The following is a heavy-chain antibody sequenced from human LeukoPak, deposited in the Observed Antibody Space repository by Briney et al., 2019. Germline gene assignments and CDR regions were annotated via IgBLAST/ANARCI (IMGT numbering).Heavy chain of an antibody. J-gene: IGHJ4*02. V-gene: IGHV4-4*07. CDR1: GGSISSYY. CDR2: IYTSGST. CDR3: ARVGIAAPYYFDY. Sequence: PSETLSLTCTVSGGSISSYYWSLIRQPAGKGLEWIGRIYTSGSTNYNLSLKSRVTMSVDTSKNQFSLKLSSVTAADTAVYYCARVGIAAPYYFDYWGQGTLVTVSS. D-gene: IGHD6-6*01.